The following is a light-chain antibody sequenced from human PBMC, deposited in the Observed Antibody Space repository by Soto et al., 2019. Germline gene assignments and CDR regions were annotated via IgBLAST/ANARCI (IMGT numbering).Light chain of an antibody. V-gene: IGLV2-11*01. CDR3: CSYAGSYTWV. CDR1: SSDVGGYNY. J-gene: IGLJ3*02. CDR2: DVS. Sequence: QSALTQPRSVSGSPGQSVTISCTGTSSDVGGYNYVSWYQQHPGKAPKLMTYDVSKRPSGVPDRFSGSKSGNTASLTISGLQAEDEADYYCCSYAGSYTWVFGGGTKVTVL.